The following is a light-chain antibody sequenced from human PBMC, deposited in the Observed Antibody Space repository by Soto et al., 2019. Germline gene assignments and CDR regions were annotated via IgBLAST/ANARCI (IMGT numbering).Light chain of an antibody. Sequence: QSALTQPASVSGSPGQSITISCTGISRDVGSYNLVSWYQQHPGKAPKLMIYEGRKRPSGVSNRFSGSKSGNTASLTISGLQAEDEADYYCCSYAGSVLFGGGTKLTVL. CDR1: SRDVGSYNL. CDR3: CSYAGSVL. J-gene: IGLJ2*01. CDR2: EGR. V-gene: IGLV2-23*01.